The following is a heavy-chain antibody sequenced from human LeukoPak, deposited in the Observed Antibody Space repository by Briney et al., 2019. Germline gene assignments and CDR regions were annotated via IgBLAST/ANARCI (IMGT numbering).Heavy chain of an antibody. V-gene: IGHV4-34*01. CDR1: GFTFSSIH. CDR2: INHSGST. J-gene: IGHJ4*02. Sequence: GSLRLSCAASGFTFSSIHMVWVRQAPGKGLEWIGEINHSGSTNYNPSLKSRVTISVDTSKNQFSLKLSSVTAADTAVYYCARTPGGRFDYWGQGTLVTVSS. CDR3: ARTPGGRFDY.